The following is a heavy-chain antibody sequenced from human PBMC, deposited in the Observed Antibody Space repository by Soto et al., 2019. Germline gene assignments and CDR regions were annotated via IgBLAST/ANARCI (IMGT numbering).Heavy chain of an antibody. CDR2: IYPGDSDT. Sequence: EVQLVQSGAEVKKPGESLKISCKGSGYSFTSYWIGWVRQMPGKGLEWMGIIYPGDSDTRYSRSFQGQLTISADKSISTAYLQWSSLKASDTAMYYCAKDANGRAAAGPYYYYGMDVWGQGTTVTVSS. CDR1: GYSFTSYW. CDR3: AKDANGRAAAGPYYYYGMDV. V-gene: IGHV5-51*01. D-gene: IGHD6-13*01. J-gene: IGHJ6*02.